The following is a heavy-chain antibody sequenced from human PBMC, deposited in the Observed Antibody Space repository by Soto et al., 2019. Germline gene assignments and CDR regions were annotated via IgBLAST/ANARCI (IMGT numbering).Heavy chain of an antibody. J-gene: IGHJ3*02. Sequence: QVQLVESGGGLVKPGGSLRLSCAASGFTFSDYYMSWIRQAPGKGLEWVSSISSSSSYIYYADSVKGRFTISRDNAKNPLYLQMNSLRAEDTAVYYCASRSPYCSSTSCYSGVGAFDIWGQGTMVTVSS. V-gene: IGHV3-11*06. D-gene: IGHD2-2*01. CDR3: ASRSPYCSSTSCYSGVGAFDI. CDR1: GFTFSDYY. CDR2: ISSSSSYI.